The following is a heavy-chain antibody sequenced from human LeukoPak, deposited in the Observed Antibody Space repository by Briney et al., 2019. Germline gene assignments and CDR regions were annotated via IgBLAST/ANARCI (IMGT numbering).Heavy chain of an antibody. CDR3: TRDRAYGALDY. CDR2: INGDGSLN. D-gene: IGHD4/OR15-4a*01. J-gene: IGHJ4*02. V-gene: IGHV3-7*01. Sequence: GGSLRLSCAASGFTFSTSWMTWVRQAPGQGLEWVANINGDGSLNGHVASVKGRFTISRDNARNSVYLQMISLRDEDTAVYYCTRDRAYGALDYWGQGTLVTVSS. CDR1: GFTFSTSW.